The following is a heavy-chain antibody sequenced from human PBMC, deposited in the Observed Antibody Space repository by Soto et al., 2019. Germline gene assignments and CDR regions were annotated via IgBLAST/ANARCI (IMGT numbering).Heavy chain of an antibody. D-gene: IGHD2-15*01. CDR3: AKIIPSAATGY. V-gene: IGHV3-23*01. J-gene: IGHJ4*02. Sequence: EVQLLESGGGLVQPGGSLRPSCAASGFTFSSYAMTWVRQAQGKGLEWVSSISGDGAVTFNADSVKGRFTISRDSSKNTLYLQMHSLRAEDTAVYYCAKIIPSAATGYWGQGTLVTVSS. CDR2: ISGDGAVT. CDR1: GFTFSSYA.